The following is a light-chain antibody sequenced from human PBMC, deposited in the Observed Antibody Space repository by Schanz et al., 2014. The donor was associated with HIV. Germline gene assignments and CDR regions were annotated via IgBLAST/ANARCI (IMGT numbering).Light chain of an antibody. Sequence: QSVLTQPASVSGSPGQSITISCTGTSSDVGGHDRVSWYQQYPGKAPKLLIYEVDKRPSGVPDRFSGSKSGNTASLTVSGLQAEDEADYHCSSYRSLNNLIFGGGTKLTVL. V-gene: IGLV2-8*01. CDR1: SSDVGGHDR. J-gene: IGLJ2*01. CDR2: EVD. CDR3: SSYRSLNNLI.